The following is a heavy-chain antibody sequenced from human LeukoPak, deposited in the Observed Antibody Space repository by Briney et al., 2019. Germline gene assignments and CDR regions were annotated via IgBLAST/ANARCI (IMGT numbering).Heavy chain of an antibody. D-gene: IGHD6-19*01. V-gene: IGHV4-39*07. J-gene: IGHJ4*02. Sequence: PSKTLSLTCTVSGGSISSSTYYWGWIRQSPGKGLEWIGSVHYSGGSYYSPSLKSRVTISLNTSKNQFSLKLSSVTAADTAVYYCARVTPAGAWLGYFDYWGQGTLVTVSS. CDR2: VHYSGGS. CDR3: ARVTPAGAWLGYFDY. CDR1: GGSISSSTYY.